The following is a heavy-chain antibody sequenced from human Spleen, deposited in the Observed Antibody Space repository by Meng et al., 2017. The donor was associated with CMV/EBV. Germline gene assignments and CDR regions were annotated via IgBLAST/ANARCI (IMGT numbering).Heavy chain of an antibody. Sequence: SETLSLTCSVSGGSMRNYYWSWIRQPPGKGLEWIGYIYYSGSTNHNPSLKGRVTISVDTSKNQFYLKLSSVTAADTAVYYCARAKRDLEFGYDYWGQGTLVTDSS. CDR2: IYYSGST. CDR3: ARAKRDLEFGYDY. J-gene: IGHJ4*02. CDR1: GGSMRNYY. V-gene: IGHV4-59*01. D-gene: IGHD3-3*01.